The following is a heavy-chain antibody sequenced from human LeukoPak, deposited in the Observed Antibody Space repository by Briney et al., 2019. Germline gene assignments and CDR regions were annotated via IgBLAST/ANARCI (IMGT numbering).Heavy chain of an antibody. CDR3: ARLKSMVYGFDY. CDR2: ISFTGST. D-gene: IGHD2-8*01. Sequence: SQTLSLTCTVSGGSISSSSYFWGWIRQPPGKGLEWIGSISFTGSTYYNSSLKSRVTLSVDTSKNQFSLKLSSVTAADRAVYYCARLKSMVYGFDYWGQGTLVTVSS. V-gene: IGHV4-39*01. CDR1: GGSISSSSYF. J-gene: IGHJ4*02.